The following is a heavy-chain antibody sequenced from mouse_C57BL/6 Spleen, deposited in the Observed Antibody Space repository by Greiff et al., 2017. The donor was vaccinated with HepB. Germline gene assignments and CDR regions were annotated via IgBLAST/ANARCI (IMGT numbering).Heavy chain of an antibody. CDR2: IDPSDSYT. CDR3: ARSMGLRDYAMDY. D-gene: IGHD2-4*01. CDR1: GYTFTSYW. Sequence: QVQLQQSGAELVMPGASVKLSCKASGYTFTSYWMHWVKQRPGQGLEWIGEIDPSDSYTNYNQKFKGKSTLTVDKSSSTAYMQLSSLTSEDSAVYYCARSMGLRDYAMDYWGQGTSVTVSS. J-gene: IGHJ4*01. V-gene: IGHV1-69*01.